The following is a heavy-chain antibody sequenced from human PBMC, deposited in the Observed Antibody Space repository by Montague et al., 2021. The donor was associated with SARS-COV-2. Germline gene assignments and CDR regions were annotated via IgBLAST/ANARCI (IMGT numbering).Heavy chain of an antibody. J-gene: IGHJ6*03. D-gene: IGHD3-10*01. CDR2: INQGGST. V-gene: IGHV4-34*01. CDR3: ARLRDGVVPSPILGVGPYYSYYYMDV. CDR1: GTSFSGYY. Sequence: SETLSLTCAVHGTSFSGYYWNWIRQPPGKGLEWIGEINQGGSTKXSPSLQSRLTISSDTSKNQFSLKLTSVAAADTAVYYCARLRDGVVPSPILGVGPYYSYYYMDVWGRGTTVTVSS.